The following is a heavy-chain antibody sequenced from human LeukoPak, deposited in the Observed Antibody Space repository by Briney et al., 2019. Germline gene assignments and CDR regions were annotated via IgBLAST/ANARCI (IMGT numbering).Heavy chain of an antibody. V-gene: IGHV3-23*01. CDR1: GFTFISYA. J-gene: IGHJ6*02. Sequence: GGSLRLSCAASGFTFISYAMSWVRQAPGKGLEWVSAISGSGGSTYYADSVKGRFTISRDNSKNTLYLQMNSLRAEDTAVYYCAKRLVTVTPGDYYYGMDVWGQGTTVTVSS. CDR3: AKRLVTVTPGDYYYGMDV. D-gene: IGHD4-17*01. CDR2: ISGSGGST.